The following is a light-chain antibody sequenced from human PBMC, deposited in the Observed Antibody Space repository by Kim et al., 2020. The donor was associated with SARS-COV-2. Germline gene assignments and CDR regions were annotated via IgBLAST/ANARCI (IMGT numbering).Light chain of an antibody. CDR3: QQYYRTPLT. CDR1: QSGLYSSNNKDC. Sequence: ANINCKASQSGLYSSNNKDCLAWYQQKPGQPPRLLIYWASTRETGVPDRFSGGGSGTDFTLTISSLQAEDVAVYYCQQYYRTPLTFGQGTRLEIK. CDR2: WAS. J-gene: IGKJ5*01. V-gene: IGKV4-1*01.